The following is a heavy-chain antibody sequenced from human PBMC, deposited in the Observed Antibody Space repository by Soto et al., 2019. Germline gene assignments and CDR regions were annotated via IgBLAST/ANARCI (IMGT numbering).Heavy chain of an antibody. Sequence: QVQLVESGGGVVQPGRSLRLSCAASGFTFSSYAMHWVRQAPGKGLEWVAVISYDGSNKYYADSVKGRFTISRDNSKNTLYLQMNSLRAEDTAVYYCAREVHTRWRYSSGWHSYYGMDVWGQGTTVTVSS. CDR3: AREVHTRWRYSSGWHSYYGMDV. D-gene: IGHD6-19*01. CDR2: ISYDGSNK. V-gene: IGHV3-30-3*01. CDR1: GFTFSSYA. J-gene: IGHJ6*02.